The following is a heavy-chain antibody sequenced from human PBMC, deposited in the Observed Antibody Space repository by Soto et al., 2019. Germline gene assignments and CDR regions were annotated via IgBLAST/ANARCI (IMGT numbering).Heavy chain of an antibody. CDR3: HGSGY. CDR1: GFTVTIYY. CDR2: IYSGGTI. V-gene: IGHV3-53*01. D-gene: IGHD6-25*01. J-gene: IGHJ4*02. Sequence: EVQVVESGGGLVQPGGSLRLSCAASGFTVTIYYMSWVRQAPGKGLEWVSGIYSGGTIYYADSVKGRFTISRDTAKNTLYLQMNSLSGGDTAVDYCHGSGYWGQGTLVTVSS.